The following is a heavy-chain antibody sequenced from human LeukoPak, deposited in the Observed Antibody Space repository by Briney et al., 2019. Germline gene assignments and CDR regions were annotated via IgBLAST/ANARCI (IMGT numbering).Heavy chain of an antibody. Sequence: ASVKVSCKASGYTFTGFYMHWVRQAPGQGLEWIGWINPNSGDTNYTQKFQDRVTMTRDTSISTAYMELSRLRSDDTAVYYCARFYYDSSSYSDWGQGTLVTVSS. CDR3: ARFYYDSSSYSD. V-gene: IGHV1-2*02. J-gene: IGHJ4*02. CDR2: INPNSGDT. D-gene: IGHD3-22*01. CDR1: GYTFTGFY.